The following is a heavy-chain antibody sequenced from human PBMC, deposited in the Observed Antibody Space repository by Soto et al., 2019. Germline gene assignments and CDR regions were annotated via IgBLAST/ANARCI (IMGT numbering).Heavy chain of an antibody. J-gene: IGHJ5*01. CDR3: ARDTNSLDS. Sequence: PSETLSLTCSVSSHSISSGFFWGWIRQPPGKGLEWIGSIFHTGDTYYNPSLKSRTTLSVDTAKNQFSLKLTSLTAADTAVYYCARDTNSLDSWGLGTLVTVSS. V-gene: IGHV4-38-2*02. CDR1: SHSISSGFF. CDR2: IFHTGDT. D-gene: IGHD1-1*01.